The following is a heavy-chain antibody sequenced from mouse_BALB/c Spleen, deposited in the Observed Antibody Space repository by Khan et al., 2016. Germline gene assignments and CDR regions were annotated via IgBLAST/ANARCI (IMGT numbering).Heavy chain of an antibody. CDR1: DYAFSRYW. Sequence: QVQLQQSGAELVRPGSSVKISCKASDYAFSRYWMHWVKQRPGQGLEWIGQIYPGDGDTQYNATFKGKATLTAAQFSSKAYMQLSNLTSDDSAVYVCARGTPYAYCGQGTLATVSA. CDR3: ARGTPYAY. V-gene: IGHV1-80*01. D-gene: IGHD3-3*01. CDR2: IYPGDGDT. J-gene: IGHJ3*01.